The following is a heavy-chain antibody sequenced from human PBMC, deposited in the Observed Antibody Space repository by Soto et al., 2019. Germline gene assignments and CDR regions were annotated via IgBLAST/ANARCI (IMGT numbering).Heavy chain of an antibody. CDR2: IWFDGSDA. CDR3: AREGYCGGGGCSGGMDV. J-gene: IGHJ6*02. D-gene: IGHD2-15*01. V-gene: IGHV3-33*01. Sequence: QAGGSLRLSCAASGFAFSGYGMHWVRQAPGKGLEWVAFIWFDGSDALYSDSVKGRFSITRDNSKNTLFLQLNSLRGDDTAVYYCAREGYCGGGGCSGGMDVWGQGTTVTVSS. CDR1: GFAFSGYG.